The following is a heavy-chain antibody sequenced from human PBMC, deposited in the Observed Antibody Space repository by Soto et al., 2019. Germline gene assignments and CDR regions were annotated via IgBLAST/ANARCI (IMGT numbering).Heavy chain of an antibody. V-gene: IGHV4-30-4*01. CDR1: GGSISSGDYY. CDR2: IYYSGST. Sequence: QVQLQESGPGLVKPSQTLSLTCTVSGGSISSGDYYWSWIRQPPGKGLEWIGYIYYSGSTYYNPSLKSRXXIXVXXSKNQFSLKLSSVTAADTAVYYCAREEQQLAVFDYWGQGTLVTVSS. CDR3: AREEQQLAVFDY. J-gene: IGHJ4*02. D-gene: IGHD6-13*01.